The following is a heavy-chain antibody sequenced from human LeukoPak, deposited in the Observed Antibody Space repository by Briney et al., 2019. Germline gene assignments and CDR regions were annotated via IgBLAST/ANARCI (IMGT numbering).Heavy chain of an antibody. CDR1: GYTFTGYY. D-gene: IGHD3-10*01. J-gene: IGHJ4*02. V-gene: IGHV1-2*02. CDR2: INPNSGDT. Sequence: ASVKVSCKASGYTFTGYYMHWVRQAPGQGLEWMGWINPNSGDTNYAQKFQGRVTMTRDTSISTAYMELSRLRSDDTAVYYCARGRRYGSGSYYNLRYWGQGTLVTVSS. CDR3: ARGRRYGSGSYYNLRY.